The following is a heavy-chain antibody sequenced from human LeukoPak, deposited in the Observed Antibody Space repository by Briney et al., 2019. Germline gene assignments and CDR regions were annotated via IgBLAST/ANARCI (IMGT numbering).Heavy chain of an antibody. CDR2: INPNSGGT. CDR1: GYTFTAYH. V-gene: IGHV1-2*06. D-gene: IGHD3-22*01. CDR3: ARDPVYYYDSSGYPYNWFDP. J-gene: IGHJ5*02. Sequence: ASVTVSCKASGYTFTAYHMHWVRQAPGQGLEWMGRINPNSGGTNYAQKFQGRVTMTRDTSISTAYMELSRLRSDDTAVYYCARDPVYYYDSSGYPYNWFDPWGQGTLVTVSS.